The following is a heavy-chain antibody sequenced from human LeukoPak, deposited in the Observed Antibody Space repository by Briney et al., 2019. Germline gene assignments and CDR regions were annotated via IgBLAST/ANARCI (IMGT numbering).Heavy chain of an antibody. CDR1: GFTFSSYA. CDR3: ARDHGYYDILDGMDV. V-gene: IGHV3-48*04. J-gene: IGHJ6*02. Sequence: GGSLRLSCAASGFTFSSYAMSWVRQAPGKGLEWVSYISSSGSTIYYADSVKGRFTISRDNAKNSLYLQMNSLRAEDTAVYYCARDHGYYDILDGMDVWGQGTTVTVSS. CDR2: ISSSGSTI. D-gene: IGHD3-9*01.